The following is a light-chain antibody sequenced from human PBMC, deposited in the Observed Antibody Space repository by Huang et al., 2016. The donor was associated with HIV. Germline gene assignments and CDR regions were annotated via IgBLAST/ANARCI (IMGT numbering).Light chain of an antibody. V-gene: IGKV3-11*01. CDR2: DAS. CDR1: QSVSNY. CDR3: QQRSNWPLT. J-gene: IGKJ4*01. Sequence: VLTQSPATLSLSPGEGATLPCRASQSVSNYLAWYQQKPGQAPRLLIYDASNRATGIPARFSGSGSGTDFTLTISSLEPEDFAVYYCQQRSNWPLTFGGGTTVEI.